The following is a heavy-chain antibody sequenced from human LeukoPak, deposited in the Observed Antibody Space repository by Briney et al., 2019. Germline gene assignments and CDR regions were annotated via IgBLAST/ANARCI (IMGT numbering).Heavy chain of an antibody. CDR2: IIPIFGTA. CDR1: GGTFSSYA. CDR3: ARASVTMSEAYWYFDL. D-gene: IGHD4-11*01. J-gene: IGHJ2*01. V-gene: IGHV1-69*05. Sequence: GASVKVSCKASGGTFSSYAISWVRQAPGQGLEWMGRIIPIFGTANYAQKFQGRVTITTDESTSTAYMELSSLRSEDTAVYYCARASVTMSEAYWYFDLWGRGTLVTVSS.